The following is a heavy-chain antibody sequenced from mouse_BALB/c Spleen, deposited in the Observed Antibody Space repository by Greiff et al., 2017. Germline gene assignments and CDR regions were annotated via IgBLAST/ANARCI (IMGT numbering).Heavy chain of an antibody. V-gene: IGHV3-6*02. CDR3: ARLVATDYAMDY. CDR2: ISYDGSN. Sequence: EVKLQESGPGLVKPSQSLSLTCSVTGYSITSGYYWNWIRQFPGNKLEWMGYISYDGSNNYNPSLKNRISITRDTSKNQFFLKLNSVTTEDTATYYCARLVATDYAMDYWGQGTSVTVSS. J-gene: IGHJ4*01. CDR1: GYSITSGYY. D-gene: IGHD1-1*01.